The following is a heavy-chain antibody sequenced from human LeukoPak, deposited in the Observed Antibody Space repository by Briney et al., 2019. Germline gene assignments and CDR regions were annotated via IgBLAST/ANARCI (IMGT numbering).Heavy chain of an antibody. D-gene: IGHD5-18*01. J-gene: IGHJ4*02. CDR3: ARSTARPEARTEFDY. CDR2: ISSSGSTI. V-gene: IGHV3-11*01. CDR1: GFTFSDYY. Sequence: GGSLRLSCAASGFTFSDYYMSWIRQAPGKGLEWVSYISSSGSTIYYADSVKGRFTISRDNAKNSLYLQMNSLRAEDTAVYYCARSTARPEARTEFDYWGQGTLVTVSS.